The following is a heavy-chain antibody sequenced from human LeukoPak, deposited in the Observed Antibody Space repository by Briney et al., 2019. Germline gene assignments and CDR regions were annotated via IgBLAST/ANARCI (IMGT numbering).Heavy chain of an antibody. D-gene: IGHD5/OR15-5a*01. CDR2: IKQDGSEK. CDR1: GFTFSTYW. Sequence: QPGGSLRLSCAASGFTFSTYWMSWVRQAPGKGLEWVANIKQDGSEKNHVDSVKGRFTIYRDNAKNSLYLQMSSLRAEDTAVYFCVRYVYIYFDQWGQGALVSVSS. J-gene: IGHJ4*02. V-gene: IGHV3-7*02. CDR3: VRYVYIYFDQ.